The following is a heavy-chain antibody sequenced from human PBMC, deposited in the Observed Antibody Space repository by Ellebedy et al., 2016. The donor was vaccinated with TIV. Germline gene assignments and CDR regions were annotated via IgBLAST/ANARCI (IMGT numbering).Heavy chain of an antibody. CDR3: ASDYDVVMVGGIDP. Sequence: AASVKVSCKASAYTFSKYYVHWVRQAPGQGLEWMGVINPTDGRTGYAQKLQGRVTMTRDTPTWTVYMELSSLRSEDTAVYYCASDYDVVMVGGIDPWGQGTLVTVST. CDR1: AYTFSKYY. J-gene: IGHJ5*02. D-gene: IGHD2-15*01. CDR2: INPTDGRT. V-gene: IGHV1-46*01.